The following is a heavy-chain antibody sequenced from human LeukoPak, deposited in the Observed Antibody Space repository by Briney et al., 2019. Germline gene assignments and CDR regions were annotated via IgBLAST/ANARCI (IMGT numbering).Heavy chain of an antibody. V-gene: IGHV4-39*01. J-gene: IGHJ5*02. CDR3: ARHHRGAPSPRFDP. Sequence: SETLSLTCAVYGGSFSSYYWGWIRQPPGKGLEWIGSIYYSGSTYYNPSLKSRVTISVDTSKNQFSLKLSSVTAADTAVYYCARHHRGAPSPRFDPWGQGTLVTVSS. CDR2: IYYSGST. D-gene: IGHD1-26*01. CDR1: GGSFSSYY.